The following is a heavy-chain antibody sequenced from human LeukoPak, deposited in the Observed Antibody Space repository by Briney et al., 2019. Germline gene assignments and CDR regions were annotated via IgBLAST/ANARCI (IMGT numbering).Heavy chain of an antibody. CDR3: VRPIRGYSFDYYDY. CDR1: GDSVSIYY. V-gene: IGHV4-59*02. CDR2: IYYRGNT. Sequence: SETLSLTCTVSGDSVSIYYWSWIRQPPGKGLEWIGYIYYRGNTNYNPSLKSRVTMSVDTSKNQFSLKLTSVTAADTAVYYCVRPIRGYSFDYYDYWGQGTLVTVSS. J-gene: IGHJ4*02. D-gene: IGHD5-18*01.